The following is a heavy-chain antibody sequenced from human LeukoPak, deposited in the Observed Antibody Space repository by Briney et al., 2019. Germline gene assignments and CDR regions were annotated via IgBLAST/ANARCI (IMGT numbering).Heavy chain of an antibody. J-gene: IGHJ4*02. CDR3: ARAQPKGTIFGVVNYFDY. CDR2: IYTSGST. CDR1: GGSISSGSYY. V-gene: IGHV4-61*02. Sequence: SQTLSLTCTVSGGSISSGSYYWSWIRQPAGKGLEWIGRIYTSGSTNYNPSLKSRVTISVDTSKNQFSLKLSSVTAADTAVYYCARAQPKGTIFGVVNYFDYWGQGTLVTVSS. D-gene: IGHD3-3*01.